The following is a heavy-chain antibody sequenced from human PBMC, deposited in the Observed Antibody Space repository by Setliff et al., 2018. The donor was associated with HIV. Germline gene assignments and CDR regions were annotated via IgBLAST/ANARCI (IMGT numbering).Heavy chain of an antibody. D-gene: IGHD5-18*01. V-gene: IGHV4-39*01. CDR1: GGSISSSSHY. J-gene: IGHJ3*02. CDR3: ARPRYTYGTPPAFDI. Sequence: ASETLSLTCTVSGGSISSSSHYWGWIRQPPGKGLEWIGSIYFSGSTNYNPSLKSRVTISVDTSKNQFSLKLSSVTAADTAVYYCARPRYTYGTPPAFDIWGRGTVVTVSS. CDR2: IYFSGST.